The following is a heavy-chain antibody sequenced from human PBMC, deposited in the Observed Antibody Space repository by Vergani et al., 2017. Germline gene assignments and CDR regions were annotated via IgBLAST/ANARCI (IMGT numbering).Heavy chain of an antibody. CDR1: GGSISSGSYY. CDR2: IYYSGST. Sequence: QVQLQESGPGLVKPSQTLSLTCTVSGGSISSGSYYWSWIRQPAGKGLEWIGYIYYSGSTNYNPSLKSRVTISVDTSKNQFSLKLSSVTAADTAVYYCARLSSSSYYYYGMDVWGQGTTVTVSS. D-gene: IGHD6-6*01. CDR3: ARLSSSSYYYYGMDV. V-gene: IGHV4-61*02. J-gene: IGHJ6*02.